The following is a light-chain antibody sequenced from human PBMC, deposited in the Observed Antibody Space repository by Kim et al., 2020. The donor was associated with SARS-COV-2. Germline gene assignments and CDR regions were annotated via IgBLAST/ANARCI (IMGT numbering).Light chain of an antibody. CDR2: DVS. CDR3: CSYTTGSTLL. CDR1: SGDVGAYND. V-gene: IGLV2-14*03. Sequence: GQSITISCTGHSGDVGAYNDVSWYQQHPGKAPKGIIYDVSARPSGVSNRFSGSKSGSTASLTISGLQADDEADYYCCSYTTGSTLLFGEGTQRTVL. J-gene: IGLJ3*02.